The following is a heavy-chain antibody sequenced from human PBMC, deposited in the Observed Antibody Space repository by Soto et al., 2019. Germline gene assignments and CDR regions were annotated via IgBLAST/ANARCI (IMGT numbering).Heavy chain of an antibody. CDR3: AKGGSSSARYFDA. CDR1: GFSFNSYG. J-gene: IGHJ5*02. D-gene: IGHD6-6*01. CDR2: IAYDGRNK. V-gene: IGHV3-30*18. Sequence: QVQVVESGGGVVQPGRSLRLSCAASGFSFNSYGMHWVRQAPGKGLEWVAIIAYDGRNKYYADSVKGRFTISRDSPRNTLYLEMNSLRAEETAVYYYAKGGSSSARYFDAWGQGALVNVSS.